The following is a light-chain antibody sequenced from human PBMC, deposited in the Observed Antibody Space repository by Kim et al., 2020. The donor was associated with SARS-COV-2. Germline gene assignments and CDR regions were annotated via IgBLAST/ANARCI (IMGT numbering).Light chain of an antibody. J-gene: IGKJ1*01. CDR3: QQYDDWPPWT. V-gene: IGKV3-15*01. CDR2: GAS. Sequence: VSPGERATLSCRASQSVGSNVAWYQQNPGQAPRLLIYGASTRATDVPARFSGSGSGTEFTLIISSLQSEDLSDYFCQQYDDWPPWTFGQGTKVEI. CDR1: QSVGSN.